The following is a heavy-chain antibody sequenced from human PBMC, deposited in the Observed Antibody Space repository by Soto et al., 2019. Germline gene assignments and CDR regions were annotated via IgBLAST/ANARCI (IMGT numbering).Heavy chain of an antibody. V-gene: IGHV3-23*01. D-gene: IGHD2-15*01. J-gene: IGHJ4*02. CDR3: AKCRGGGLIVAAENYYFDY. CDR1: GFTFSSYA. Sequence: EVQLLESGGGLVQPGGSLRLSCAASGFTFSSYAMSWVRQAPGKGLEWVSAISGSGGSTYYADSVKGRFTISRDNSKNTLYLQMNSLRAEDTAVYYCAKCRGGGLIVAAENYYFDYWGQGTLVTVSS. CDR2: ISGSGGST.